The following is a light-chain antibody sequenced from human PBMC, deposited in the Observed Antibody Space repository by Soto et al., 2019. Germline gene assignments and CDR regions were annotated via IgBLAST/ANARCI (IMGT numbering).Light chain of an antibody. CDR1: QSISTY. J-gene: IGKJ1*01. CDR3: QQSYSNPTWT. V-gene: IGKV1-39*01. Sequence: DIQLTQSQCSLSASVGERITLTCLASQSISTYLNWYQQKPGEAPTLLVYDSSTLQSGVPSRFSGSGFGAEFTLTVSSLQPEDFATYYCQQSYSNPTWTFGQGTKVDI. CDR2: DSS.